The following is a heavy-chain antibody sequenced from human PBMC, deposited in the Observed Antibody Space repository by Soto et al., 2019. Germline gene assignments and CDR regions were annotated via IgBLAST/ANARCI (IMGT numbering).Heavy chain of an antibody. D-gene: IGHD2-8*01. CDR1: GFSFGDYY. Sequence: QVQLVESGGGLVKPGESLRVSCTASGFSFGDYYMSWIRQAPGKGLEWISYISHNSDSFYYADSVKGWFTISRDNSKNSLFLQMDNLRAEDTAVYYCAREDLCTTGTCLLLRRKTNYFDYWGPGTQVTVSS. CDR2: ISHNSDSF. J-gene: IGHJ4*02. CDR3: AREDLCTTGTCLLLRRKTNYFDY. V-gene: IGHV3-11*01.